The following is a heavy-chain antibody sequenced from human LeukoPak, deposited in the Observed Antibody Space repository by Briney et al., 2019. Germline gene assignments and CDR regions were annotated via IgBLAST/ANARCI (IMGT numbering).Heavy chain of an antibody. J-gene: IGHJ4*02. CDR2: ISGSGGDT. Sequence: GGSLRLSCAASGFTFTTYAIMWVRRAPGKGLEWVSVISGSGGDTYFADSVKGRFTISRDNSKNTLYLQMNNLRAEDTAVYYCAKLSGTYGTTSRVLDSWGQGTLVTVSS. CDR1: GFTFTTYA. CDR3: AKLSGTYGTTSRVLDS. D-gene: IGHD1-1*01. V-gene: IGHV3-23*01.